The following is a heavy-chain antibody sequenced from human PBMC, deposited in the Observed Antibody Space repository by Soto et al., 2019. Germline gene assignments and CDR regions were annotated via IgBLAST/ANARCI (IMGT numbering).Heavy chain of an antibody. V-gene: IGHV1-8*01. J-gene: IGHJ6*02. CDR3: ASYYGDSYYYYGMDV. CDR2: MNPNSGNT. CDR1: GYTFTSYD. D-gene: IGHD4-17*01. Sequence: QVPLVQSGAEVKKPGASVKVSCKASGYTFTSYDINWVRQATGQGLEWMGWMNPNSGNTGYAQKFQGRVTMTRNTSISTAYMELSSLRSEDTAVYYCASYYGDSYYYYGMDVWGQGTTVTVSS.